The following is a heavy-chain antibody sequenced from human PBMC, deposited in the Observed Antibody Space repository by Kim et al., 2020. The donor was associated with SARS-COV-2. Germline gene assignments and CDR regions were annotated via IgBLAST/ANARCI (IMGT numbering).Heavy chain of an antibody. J-gene: IGHJ4*02. D-gene: IGHD2-2*02. Sequence: PTLKSRVTISIDTPENQFSMKLSSVTAADTAVYYCARSRSKWLLNPYHCDYWGRGTLVTVSS. CDR3: ARSRSKWLLNPYHCDY. V-gene: IGHV4-34*01.